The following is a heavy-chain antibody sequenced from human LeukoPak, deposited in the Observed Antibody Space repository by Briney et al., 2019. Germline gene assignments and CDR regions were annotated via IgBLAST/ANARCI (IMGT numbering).Heavy chain of an antibody. CDR3: ARPSYYDILTGYTKDY. CDR2: IYYSGST. D-gene: IGHD3-9*01. CDR1: GGSISSSNYY. Sequence: SETLSLTCTVSGGSISSSNYYWGWIRQPPGKGLEWIGSIYYSGSTYYNPSLKSRITISVDTSKNQFSLKLSSVTAADTAVYYCARPSYYDILTGYTKDYWGQGTLVTVSS. V-gene: IGHV4-39*01. J-gene: IGHJ4*02.